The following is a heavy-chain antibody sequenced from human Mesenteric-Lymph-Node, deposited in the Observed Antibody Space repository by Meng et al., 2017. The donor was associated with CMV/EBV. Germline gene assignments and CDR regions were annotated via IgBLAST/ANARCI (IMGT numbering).Heavy chain of an antibody. D-gene: IGHD1-1*01. CDR1: GFPVCDYW. CDR3: ARDLTTTPGQNY. V-gene: IGHV3-7*01. Sequence: AACGFPVCDYWVRRVRQAPGKGLEWMANIKPDGSEKYYVDSMRGRFTISSDNAKNSLYLQMSSLRAEDTAVYYCARDLTTTPGQNYWGQGTLVTVSS. J-gene: IGHJ4*02. CDR2: IKPDGSEK.